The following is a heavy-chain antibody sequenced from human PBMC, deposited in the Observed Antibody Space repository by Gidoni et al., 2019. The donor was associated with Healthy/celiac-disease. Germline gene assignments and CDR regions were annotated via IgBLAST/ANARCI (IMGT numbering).Heavy chain of an antibody. Sequence: EVQLVESGGGLVQPGGSLRLSCAASGFTFSSYWMSWVRQAPGKGLEWVANIKQDGSEKYYVDSVKGRFTISRDNAKNSLYLQMNSLRAEDTAVYYCARGRTYYDFWSGYYETRNDAFDIWGQGTMVTVSS. CDR2: IKQDGSEK. CDR1: GFTFSSYW. D-gene: IGHD3-3*01. V-gene: IGHV3-7*03. J-gene: IGHJ3*02. CDR3: ARGRTYYDFWSGYYETRNDAFDI.